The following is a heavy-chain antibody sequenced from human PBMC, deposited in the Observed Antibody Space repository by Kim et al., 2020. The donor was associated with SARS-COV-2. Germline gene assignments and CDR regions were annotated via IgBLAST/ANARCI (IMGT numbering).Heavy chain of an antibody. V-gene: IGHV1-8*01. D-gene: IGHD2-2*01. Sequence: YAKKFRGRVTMTRNTSISTAYMELSSLRSEDTAVYYCASRTQLTTDAFDIWGQGTMVTVSS. J-gene: IGHJ3*02. CDR3: ASRTQLTTDAFDI.